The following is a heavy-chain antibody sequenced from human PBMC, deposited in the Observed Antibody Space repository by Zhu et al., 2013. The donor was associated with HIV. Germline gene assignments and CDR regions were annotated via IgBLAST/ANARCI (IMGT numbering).Heavy chain of an antibody. Sequence: QVQLVQSGAELKKPGASVKVSCKASGYTFTGYYMHWVRQAPGQGLEWMGWINPHSGNTGYAQKFQGRVTMTRNTSISTAYMELSSLRSEDTAVYYCARVNSIVGATRIFRYWGQGTLVTVSS. CDR1: GYTFTGYY. J-gene: IGHJ4*02. D-gene: IGHD1-26*01. V-gene: IGHV1-8*02. CDR3: ARVNSIVGATRIFRY. CDR2: INPHSGNT.